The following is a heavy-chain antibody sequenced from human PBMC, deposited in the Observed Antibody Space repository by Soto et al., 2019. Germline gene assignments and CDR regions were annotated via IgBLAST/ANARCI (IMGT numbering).Heavy chain of an antibody. J-gene: IGHJ4*02. CDR3: ARVSGENYYFDY. V-gene: IGHV3-21*01. CDR1: GFTFSSYS. Sequence: EVQLVESGGGLVKPGGSLRLSCAASGFTFSSYSMNWVRQAPGKGLEWVSSISSSSSYIYYADSVKGRFTISRDNAKNSLYLQMNSLRAEDTAVYYCARVSGENYYFDYWGQGTLVTVSS. D-gene: IGHD4-17*01. CDR2: ISSSSSYI.